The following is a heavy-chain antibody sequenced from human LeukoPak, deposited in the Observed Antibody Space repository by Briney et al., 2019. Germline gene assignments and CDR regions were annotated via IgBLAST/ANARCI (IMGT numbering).Heavy chain of an antibody. CDR1: GGTFSSYA. CDR3: ARDSYYDSSGPSFDY. D-gene: IGHD3-22*01. V-gene: IGHV1-69*05. J-gene: IGHJ4*02. Sequence: GASVKVSCKASGGTFSSYAISWVRQAPGQGLEWMGRIIPIFGTANYAQKFQGRVTITTDESTSTAYMELSSLRSEDTAVYYCARDSYYDSSGPSFDYWGQETLVTVSS. CDR2: IIPIFGTA.